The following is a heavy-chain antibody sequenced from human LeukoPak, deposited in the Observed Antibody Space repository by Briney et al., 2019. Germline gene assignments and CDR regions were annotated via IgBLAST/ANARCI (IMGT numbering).Heavy chain of an antibody. D-gene: IGHD5/OR15-5a*01. CDR1: GYIFTSYG. J-gene: IGHJ4*02. Sequence: ASVKVSCKASGYIFTSYGFSWVRQAPGQGLEWMGWISAYNGNTDYAQKFQGRVTMTTDTSTSTAYMELRSLRSDDTAVYYCARLEPSLRESTFDYWGQGTLVTVSS. V-gene: IGHV1-18*01. CDR3: ARLEPSLRESTFDY. CDR2: ISAYNGNT.